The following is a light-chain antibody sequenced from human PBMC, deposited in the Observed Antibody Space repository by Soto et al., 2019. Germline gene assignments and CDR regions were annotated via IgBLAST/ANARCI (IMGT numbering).Light chain of an antibody. CDR1: SSDVGGYNY. Sequence: QSALTQPRSVSGPPGQSVTISCTGTSSDVGGYNYVSWYQHHPGRAPKLIIYDVTQRPSGIPDRFSGSKSGNTASLTITGLQAEDEADYYCQSYDNSLSGYVFGTGTKVTVL. CDR3: QSYDNSLSGYV. CDR2: DVT. J-gene: IGLJ1*01. V-gene: IGLV2-11*01.